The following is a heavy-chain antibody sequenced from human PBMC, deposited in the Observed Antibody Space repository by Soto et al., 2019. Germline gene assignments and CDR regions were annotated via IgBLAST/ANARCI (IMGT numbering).Heavy chain of an antibody. CDR3: ARAVRVIGDAFDI. D-gene: IGHD3-10*01. Sequence: GGSLRLSCAASGFTFSSFSMNWVRQAPGKGLEWVSYISSRSSSIYYADSVKGRFTISRDNAKNSLYVQMNSLRAEDTAVYYCARAVRVIGDAFDIWGQGTMVTVSS. V-gene: IGHV3-48*01. CDR2: ISSRSSSI. J-gene: IGHJ3*02. CDR1: GFTFSSFS.